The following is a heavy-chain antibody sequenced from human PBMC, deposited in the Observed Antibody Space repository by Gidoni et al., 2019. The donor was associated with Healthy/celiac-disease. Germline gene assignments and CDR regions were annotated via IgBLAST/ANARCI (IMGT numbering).Heavy chain of an antibody. CDR1: GFTFSSYA. CDR3: ARDPYDSSGYSSYFDY. J-gene: IGHJ4*02. Sequence: QVQLVESGGGVVQPGRSLRLSCAASGFTFSSYAMHWVRQAPGKGLEWVAVISYDGSNKYYADSVKGRFTISRDNSKNTLYLQMNNLRAEDTAVYYCARDPYDSSGYSSYFDYWGQGTLVTVSS. CDR2: ISYDGSNK. V-gene: IGHV3-30*04. D-gene: IGHD3-22*01.